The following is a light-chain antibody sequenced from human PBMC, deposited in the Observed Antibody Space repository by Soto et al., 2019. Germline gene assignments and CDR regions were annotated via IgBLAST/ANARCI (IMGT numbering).Light chain of an antibody. CDR3: QQYYSYWT. J-gene: IGKJ1*01. Sequence: DIQMTQSPSTLSASVGDRVTITCRASQTISNWLAWYQQKPGKAPKLLIYDASSLEGGVPSRFSGSGYRTEFTLTLSSLQPDDFATYYCQQYYSYWTFGQGTKVEIK. CDR1: QTISNW. V-gene: IGKV1-5*01. CDR2: DAS.